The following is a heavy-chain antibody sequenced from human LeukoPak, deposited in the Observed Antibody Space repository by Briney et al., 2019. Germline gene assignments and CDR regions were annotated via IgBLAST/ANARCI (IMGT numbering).Heavy chain of an antibody. CDR2: ISWNSGSI. CDR1: GFTFDDYA. V-gene: IGHV3-9*01. D-gene: IGHD6-19*01. Sequence: GRSLRLSCAASGFTFDDYAMHWVRQAPGKGLEWVSGISWNSGSIGYADSVKGRFTISRDNAKNSLYLQMNSLRAEDTALYYCAKGAGGWLVSDYWGQGTLVTVSS. CDR3: AKGAGGWLVSDY. J-gene: IGHJ4*02.